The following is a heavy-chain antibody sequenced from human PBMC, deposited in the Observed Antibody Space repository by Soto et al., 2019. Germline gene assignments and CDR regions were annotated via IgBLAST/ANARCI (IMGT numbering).Heavy chain of an antibody. CDR3: AKGESAAAMGWFDP. V-gene: IGHV4-39*01. D-gene: IGHD2-2*01. CDR1: GGSISSSSYY. CDR2: IYYSGST. J-gene: IGHJ5*02. Sequence: TSETLSLTCTVSGGSISSSSYYWGWIRQPPGKGLEWIGSIYYSGSTYYNPSLKSRVTISVDTSKNQFSLKLSSVTAADTAVYYCAKGESAAAMGWFDPWGQGTLVTVSS.